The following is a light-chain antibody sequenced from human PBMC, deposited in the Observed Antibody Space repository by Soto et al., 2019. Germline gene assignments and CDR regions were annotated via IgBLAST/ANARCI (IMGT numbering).Light chain of an antibody. CDR3: QQYGRSWWT. V-gene: IGKV3-20*01. J-gene: IGKJ1*01. CDR2: GAS. CDR1: QSVSSSY. Sequence: EIVLTQSPGTLSLSPGERATLSCGASQSVSSSYLACYQQTPRQPPRLLIYGASIRAAGIPNRCSGSASGTYFTLTISRVEPEDFAVYYCQQYGRSWWTFGQGTKVDIK.